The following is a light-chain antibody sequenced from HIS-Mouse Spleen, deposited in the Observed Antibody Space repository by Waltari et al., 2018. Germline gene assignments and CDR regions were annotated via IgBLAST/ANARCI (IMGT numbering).Light chain of an antibody. J-gene: IGLJ2*01. CDR1: NIGSKS. V-gene: IGLV3-21*03. Sequence: SYVLTQPPSVSVAPGKTARITCWGNNIGSKSVHWYQQKPGQAPVLVVYEDSDRPSGSPRQCFGANSGKRASRSSSGVEAGDETDAYCEVWDSSSVHMVFGGGTKLTVL. CDR2: EDS. CDR3: EVWDSSSVHMV.